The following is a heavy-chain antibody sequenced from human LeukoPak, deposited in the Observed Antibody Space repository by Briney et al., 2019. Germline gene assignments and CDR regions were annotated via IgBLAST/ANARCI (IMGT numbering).Heavy chain of an antibody. CDR3: ARDLIYYDSSGYHNDAFYI. D-gene: IGHD3-22*01. CDR2: IYTSGST. CDR1: GGSISDYY. V-gene: IGHV4-4*07. J-gene: IGHJ3*02. Sequence: PSETLSLTCTVSGGSISDYYWNWIRQPAGKGLEWIGRIYTSGSTKYNPSLKSRVTMSVDTSKKQFSLRLSSVTAADTAVYYCARDLIYYDSSGYHNDAFYIWGQGTMVTVSS.